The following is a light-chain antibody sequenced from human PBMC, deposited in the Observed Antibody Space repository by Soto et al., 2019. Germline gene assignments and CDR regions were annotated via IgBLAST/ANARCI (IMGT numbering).Light chain of an antibody. CDR1: QSVTSSS. V-gene: IGKV3-20*01. J-gene: IGKJ4*01. CDR3: HQYGSSPLT. CDR2: GAS. Sequence: EIVLTQSPGTLSLSPGERATLSCRASQSVTSSSLAWYQQKPGQAPRLLVYGASRRATGIPDRFSGSGSATVFTLTISRLEHQVFAMYYCHQYGSSPLTFGGGTKVEIK.